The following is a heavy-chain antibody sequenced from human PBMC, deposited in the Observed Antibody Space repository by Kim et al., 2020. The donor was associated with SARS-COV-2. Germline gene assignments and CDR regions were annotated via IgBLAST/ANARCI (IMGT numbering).Heavy chain of an antibody. D-gene: IGHD3-22*01. CDR1: GFTFSSYG. CDR3: AKDRTPPVYYYDSSGAPLDY. Sequence: GGSLRLSCAASGFTFSSYGMHWVRQAPGKGLEWVAVISYDGSNKYYADSVKGRFTISRDNSKNTLYLQMNSLRAEDTAVYYCAKDRTPPVYYYDSSGAPLDYWGQGTLVTVSS. V-gene: IGHV3-30*18. J-gene: IGHJ4*02. CDR2: ISYDGSNK.